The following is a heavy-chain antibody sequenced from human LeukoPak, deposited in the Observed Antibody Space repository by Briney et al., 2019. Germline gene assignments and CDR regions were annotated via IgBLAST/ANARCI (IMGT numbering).Heavy chain of an antibody. CDR3: ARLPRTTPKYSSGWSDAFDI. V-gene: IGHV4-30-4*01. D-gene: IGHD6-19*01. CDR1: GGSIRTGDYY. Sequence: SETLSLTCTVSGGSIRTGDYYWSWIRQPPGKGLEWIGYIYYSGTTYYNPSLKSRVTISVDTSKNQFSLKLSSVTAADTAVYYCARLPRTTPKYSSGWSDAFDIWGQGTMVTVSS. J-gene: IGHJ3*02. CDR2: IYYSGTT.